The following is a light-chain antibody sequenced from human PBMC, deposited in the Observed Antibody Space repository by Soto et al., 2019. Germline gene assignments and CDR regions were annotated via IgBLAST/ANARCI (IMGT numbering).Light chain of an antibody. J-gene: IGKJ1*01. CDR2: AAS. V-gene: IGKV1-39*01. Sequence: QMNRLSSSLTASVGARVTITCRASQSISSYLSWYQQKPGKAPKLLIYAASSFQSGVPSRFSGSVSGTDFTLTISSLQPEDFATYYCQQSYNTPPTFGQGTKVDNK. CDR1: QSISSY. CDR3: QQSYNTPPT.